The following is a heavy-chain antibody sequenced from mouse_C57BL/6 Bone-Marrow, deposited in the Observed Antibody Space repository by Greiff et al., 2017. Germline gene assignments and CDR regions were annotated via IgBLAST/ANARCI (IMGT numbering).Heavy chain of an antibody. CDR3: SRCEFDDSSGYWYFDF. V-gene: IGHV1-85*01. CDR1: GYTFTSYD. CDR2: IYPRDGST. Sequence: VQLQQSGPELVKPGASVKLSCKASGYTFTSYDINWVKQRPGQGLEWIGWIYPRDGSTKYNEKLKGKATLTVDKCSRTAYMQLSSLTSEGAAVYFCSRCEFDDSSGYWYFDFWGTGTTVTVSS. J-gene: IGHJ1*03. D-gene: IGHD1-1*01.